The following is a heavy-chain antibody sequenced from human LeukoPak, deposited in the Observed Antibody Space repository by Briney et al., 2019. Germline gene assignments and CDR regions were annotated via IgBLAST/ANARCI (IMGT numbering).Heavy chain of an antibody. J-gene: IGHJ4*02. CDR3: AKPEYGDYEYFDY. V-gene: IGHV3-30*02. CDR1: GFTFSSYG. Sequence: GGSLRLSCAASGFTFSSYGMHWVRQAPGKGLEWVAFIRYDGSNKYYADSVKGRFTISRDNSKNTLYLQMNSLRAEDTAVYYCAKPEYGDYEYFDYWGQGTLVTVSS. CDR2: IRYDGSNK. D-gene: IGHD4-17*01.